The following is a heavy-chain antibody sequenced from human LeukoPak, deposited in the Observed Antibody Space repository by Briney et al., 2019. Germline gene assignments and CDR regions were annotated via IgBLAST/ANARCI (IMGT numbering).Heavy chain of an antibody. D-gene: IGHD3/OR15-3a*01. V-gene: IGHV4-39*01. Sequence: SETLSLTCTVSGGSISSSLYHWGWIRQSPGKNLEWLGSIYYTGTTHFNPSLKSRVTISVDTSKNQFSLNLSSVTAADTAVYYCARQEIGLRSFDPWGQGTLVTVSS. CDR1: GGSISSSLYH. J-gene: IGHJ5*02. CDR2: IYYTGTT. CDR3: ARQEIGLRSFDP.